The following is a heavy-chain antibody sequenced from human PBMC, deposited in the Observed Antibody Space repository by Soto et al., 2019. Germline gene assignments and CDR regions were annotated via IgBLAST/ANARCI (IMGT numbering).Heavy chain of an antibody. V-gene: IGHV3-30*18. J-gene: IGHJ4*02. CDR1: GFTFSNYA. Sequence: GGSLRLSCAASGFTFSNYAMHWVRQGPGKALEWVAVISYDGRDKKYADSVNGRFTISRDNSKNTLYLQMSSLRAEDTAVFYCAKDRTPVADYYFDYWGQGTLVTVSS. CDR3: AKDRTPVADYYFDY. D-gene: IGHD6-19*01. CDR2: ISYDGRDK.